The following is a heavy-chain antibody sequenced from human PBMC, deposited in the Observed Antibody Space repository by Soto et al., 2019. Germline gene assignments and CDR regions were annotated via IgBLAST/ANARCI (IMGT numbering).Heavy chain of an antibody. CDR1: GFTFSSYG. V-gene: IGHV3-30*18. Sequence: QVQLVESGGGVVQPGRSLRLSCAASGFTFSSYGMHWVRQAPGKGLEWVAVISYDGSNKYYADSVKGRFTISRDNSKNTLYLQMNSLRAEDTAVYYCAKDSTLQWFGELNYWGQGTLVTVSS. J-gene: IGHJ4*02. CDR3: AKDSTLQWFGELNY. CDR2: ISYDGSNK. D-gene: IGHD3-10*01.